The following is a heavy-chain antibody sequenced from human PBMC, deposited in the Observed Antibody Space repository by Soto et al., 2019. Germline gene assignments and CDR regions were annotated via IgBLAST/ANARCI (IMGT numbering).Heavy chain of an antibody. Sequence: GASVKVSCKASGYTFTSYAMHWVRQAPGQRLEWMGWINAGNGNTKYSQKFQGRVTITRDTSASTACMELSSLRSEDTAVYYCARVYDFWSGYFFDYWGQGTLVTVSS. CDR1: GYTFTSYA. CDR2: INAGNGNT. J-gene: IGHJ4*02. V-gene: IGHV1-3*01. D-gene: IGHD3-3*01. CDR3: ARVYDFWSGYFFDY.